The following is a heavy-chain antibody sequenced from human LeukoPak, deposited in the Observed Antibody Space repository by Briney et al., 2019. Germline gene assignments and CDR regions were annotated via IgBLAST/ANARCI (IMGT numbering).Heavy chain of an antibody. CDR1: GSSISSYY. V-gene: IGHV4-59*12. Sequence: PSETLSLTCTVSGSSISSYYWSWIRQPPGKGLEWIGYIYYSGSTNYNPSLKSRVTISVDTSKNQFSLKLSSVTAADTAVYYCARDGRIAARPYYMDVWGKGTTVTVSS. CDR3: ARDGRIAARPYYMDV. J-gene: IGHJ6*03. D-gene: IGHD6-6*01. CDR2: IYYSGST.